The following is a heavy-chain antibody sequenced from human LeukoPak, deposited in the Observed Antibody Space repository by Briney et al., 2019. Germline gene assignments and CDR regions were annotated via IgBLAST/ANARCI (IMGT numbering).Heavy chain of an antibody. D-gene: IGHD3-3*01. J-gene: IGHJ6*03. V-gene: IGHV1-18*01. CDR3: ARGHTIFGVATYMDV. Sequence: ASVKVSCKASGYTFTSYGISWVRQAPGQGLEWMGWISAYNGNTNYAQKLQGRVTMTTDTSTSTAYMELRSLRSDDTAVYYCARGHTIFGVATYMDVWGKGTTVTVSS. CDR2: ISAYNGNT. CDR1: GYTFTSYG.